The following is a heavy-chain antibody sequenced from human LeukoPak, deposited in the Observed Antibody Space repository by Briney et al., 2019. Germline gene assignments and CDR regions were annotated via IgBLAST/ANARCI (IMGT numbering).Heavy chain of an antibody. V-gene: IGHV1-2*06. CDR2: INPNSGGT. D-gene: IGHD6-13*01. CDR1: GYTFTGYY. Sequence: ASVKVSCKASGYTFTGYYMHWVRQAPGQGLEWMGRINPNSGGTNYAQKFQGRVTMTRDTSISTAYMELSRLRSDDTAVYYCARVTSGYSSPPDYWGQGTLVTVSS. J-gene: IGHJ4*02. CDR3: ARVTSGYSSPPDY.